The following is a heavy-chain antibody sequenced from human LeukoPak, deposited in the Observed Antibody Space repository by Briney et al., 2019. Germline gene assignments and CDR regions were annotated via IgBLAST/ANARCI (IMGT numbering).Heavy chain of an antibody. CDR2: IYYTGST. V-gene: IGHV4-59*01. J-gene: IGHJ3*02. CDR1: GGSISSYY. D-gene: IGHD2-15*01. CDR3: ARQRGYWSGDFDI. Sequence: SETLSLTCTVSGGSISSYYWSWIRQPPGKGLEWIGYIYYTGSTNYNPSLKSRVTISLDTSKNQFSLKLSSVTAADTAVYYCARQRGYWSGDFDIWGQGAMVTVSS.